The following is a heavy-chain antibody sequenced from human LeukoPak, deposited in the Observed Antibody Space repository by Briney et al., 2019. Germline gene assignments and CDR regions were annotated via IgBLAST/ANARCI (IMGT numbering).Heavy chain of an antibody. J-gene: IGHJ4*02. CDR1: GYTFTGYY. D-gene: IGHD3-22*01. V-gene: IGHV1-2*02. Sequence: ASVKVSCKAFGYTFTGYYMHWVRQAPGQGLEWMGWINANSGGTNYAQKFQGRVTMTRDTSISTAYMELSRLRSDDTAVYYCARGDYYYDSSGYYEEIDYWGQGTLVTVSS. CDR3: ARGDYYYDSSGYYEEIDY. CDR2: INANSGGT.